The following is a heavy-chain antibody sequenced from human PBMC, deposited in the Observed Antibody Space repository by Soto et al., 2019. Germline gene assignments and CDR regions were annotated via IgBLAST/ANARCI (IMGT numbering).Heavy chain of an antibody. J-gene: IGHJ4*02. V-gene: IGHV2-26*01. CDR3: ARITDPGIAAPTDY. CDR1: GFSLSNARMG. Sequence: SGPTLVNPTETLTLTCTVSGFSLSNARMGVSWIRQPPGKALEWLAHIFSNDEKSYSTSLKSRLTISKDTSKSQVVLTMTNMDPVDTATYYCARITDPGIAAPTDYWGQGTLVTVSS. CDR2: IFSNDEK. D-gene: IGHD6-13*01.